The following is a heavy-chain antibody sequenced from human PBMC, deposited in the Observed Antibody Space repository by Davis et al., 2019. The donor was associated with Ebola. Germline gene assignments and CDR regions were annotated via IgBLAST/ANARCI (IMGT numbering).Heavy chain of an antibody. J-gene: IGHJ4*02. D-gene: IGHD3-22*01. CDR1: GGSISSSSYY. V-gene: IGHV3-23*01. CDR2: ISGSGDST. Sequence: ETLSLTCTVSGGSISSSSYYWGWIRQPPGKGLEWVSAISGSGDSTYYADSVKGRFTISRDNSKNTLFLQMHSLRADDTALYYCANEYYYESSGIDYWGQGTLVTVSS. CDR3: ANEYYYESSGIDY.